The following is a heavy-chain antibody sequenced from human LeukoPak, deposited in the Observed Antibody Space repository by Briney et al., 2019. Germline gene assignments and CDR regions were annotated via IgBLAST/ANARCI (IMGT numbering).Heavy chain of an antibody. V-gene: IGHV3-43*02. CDR1: GFTFDHYA. CDR3: ASPLGY. Sequence: GGSLRLSCAASGFTFDHYAMHWVRQAPGKGLEWVSLISADGATTFYAHSVKGRFTISRDNAKNSLYLQMNSLRAEDTAVYYCASPLGYWGQGTLVTVSS. J-gene: IGHJ4*02. CDR2: ISADGATT.